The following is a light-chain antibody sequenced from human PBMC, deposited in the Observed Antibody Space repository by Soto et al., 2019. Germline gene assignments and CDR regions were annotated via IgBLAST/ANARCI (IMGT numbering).Light chain of an antibody. CDR3: QQRYSTLEA. CDR2: AAS. CDR1: QSISSY. J-gene: IGKJ3*01. Sequence: DIKMTQSPSSLSASVGDRVTITCRASQSISSYLNWYQQKPGKAPKLLIYAASSLQSGVPSRFSGSGSGTDFTLTISSLQPEDFATYYCQQRYSTLEAFCPGTKVDIK. V-gene: IGKV1-39*01.